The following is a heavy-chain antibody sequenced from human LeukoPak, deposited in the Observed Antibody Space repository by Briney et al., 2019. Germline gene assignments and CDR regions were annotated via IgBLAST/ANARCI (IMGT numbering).Heavy chain of an antibody. D-gene: IGHD4-17*01. J-gene: IGHJ4*02. CDR3: ATPHNYGDYGSFDY. CDR1: GYTLTELS. V-gene: IGHV1-24*01. CDR2: FDPEDGET. Sequence: ASVKVSCKVSGYTLTELSMHWLRQAPGKGLEWMGGFDPEDGETIYAQKFQGRVTMTEDTSTDTAYMELSSLRSEDTAVYYCATPHNYGDYGSFDYWGQGTLVTVSS.